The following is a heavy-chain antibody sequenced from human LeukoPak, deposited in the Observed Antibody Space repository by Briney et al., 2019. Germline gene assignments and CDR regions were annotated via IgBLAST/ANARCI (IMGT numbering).Heavy chain of an antibody. CDR2: IHPTFGAP. Sequence: SVKVSCKSPGGILSSYVITWVRQAPGQGLEWMGGIHPTFGAPNYAQKFQGRVMITTDESTGTDYMELFSLTSEDTAVYYCARATGRGYTYGAAAYWGQGTLVTVSS. D-gene: IGHD5-18*01. V-gene: IGHV1-69*05. J-gene: IGHJ4*02. CDR3: ARATGRGYTYGAAAY. CDR1: GGILSSYV.